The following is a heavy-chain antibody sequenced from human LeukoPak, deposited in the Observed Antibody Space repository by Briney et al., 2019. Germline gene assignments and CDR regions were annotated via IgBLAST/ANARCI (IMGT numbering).Heavy chain of an antibody. V-gene: IGHV3-23*01. CDR3: KSDQPDCRGTSCLLFDY. CDR1: GFTFSSYA. D-gene: IGHD2-2*01. CDR2: ITSGGGST. J-gene: IGHJ4*02. Sequence: GGSLRLSCAASGFTFSSYAMSWVRQAPGKGLEWVSTITSGGGSTYYADSVKGRFTISRDNSQNTLYVTMNTLRAESTAVFYFKSDQPDCRGTSCLLFDYWGQGTLVTASS.